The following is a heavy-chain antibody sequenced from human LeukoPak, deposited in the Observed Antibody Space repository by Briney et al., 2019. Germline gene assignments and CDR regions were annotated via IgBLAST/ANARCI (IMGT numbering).Heavy chain of an antibody. J-gene: IGHJ4*02. Sequence: GGSLRLSCAVSGIAFSNYGMSWVRQAPGKGLEWVAGISDSGGNTKYADSVKGRFTISRDNPKNTLYLHMNSLRAEDTAVYFCAKRGVVIRVILVGFHKEAYYFDSWGQGALVTVSS. V-gene: IGHV3-23*01. CDR2: ISDSGGNT. D-gene: IGHD3-22*01. CDR1: GIAFSNYG. CDR3: AKRGVVIRVILVGFHKEAYYFDS.